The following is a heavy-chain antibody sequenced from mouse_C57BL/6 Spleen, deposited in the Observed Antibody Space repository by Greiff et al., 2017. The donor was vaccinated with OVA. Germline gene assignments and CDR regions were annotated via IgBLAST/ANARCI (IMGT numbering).Heavy chain of an antibody. J-gene: IGHJ3*01. Sequence: EVKLVESGEGLVKPGGSLKLSCAASGFTFSSYAMSWVRQTPEKRLEWVAYISSGGDYIYYADTVKGRFTISRDNARNTLYLQMSSLKSEDTAMYYCTRDIYDYSWFAYWGQGTLVTVSA. D-gene: IGHD2-4*01. V-gene: IGHV5-9-1*02. CDR3: TRDIYDYSWFAY. CDR1: GFTFSSYA. CDR2: ISSGGDYI.